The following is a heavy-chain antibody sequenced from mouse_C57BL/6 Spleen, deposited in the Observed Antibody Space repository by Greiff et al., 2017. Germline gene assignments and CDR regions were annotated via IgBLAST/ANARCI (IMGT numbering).Heavy chain of an antibody. V-gene: IGHV1-82*01. Sequence: QVQLQQSGPELVKPGASVKISCKASGYAFSSSWMNWVKQRPGKGLEWIGRIYPGDGDTNYNGKFKGKATLTADKSSSTAYMQLSSLTSEDSAVYFCAYQLGRYWYFDVWGTGTTVTVSS. CDR3: AYQLGRYWYFDV. D-gene: IGHD4-1*02. CDR1: GYAFSSSW. CDR2: IYPGDGDT. J-gene: IGHJ1*03.